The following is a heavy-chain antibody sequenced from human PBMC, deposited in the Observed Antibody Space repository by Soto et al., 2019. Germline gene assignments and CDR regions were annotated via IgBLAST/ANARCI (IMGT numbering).Heavy chain of an antibody. CDR2: IYPGGSDT. CDR1: GYSFTSYW. Sequence: PGESLKISCKGSGYSFTSYWIGWVRQMPGKGLEWMGIIYPGGSDTRYSPSFQGQVTISADKSISTAYLQWSSLKAPDTAMYYCASQGRDGYNLAYYYGMGVWGQGTTVTVSS. V-gene: IGHV5-51*01. CDR3: ASQGRDGYNLAYYYGMGV. J-gene: IGHJ6*02. D-gene: IGHD5-12*01.